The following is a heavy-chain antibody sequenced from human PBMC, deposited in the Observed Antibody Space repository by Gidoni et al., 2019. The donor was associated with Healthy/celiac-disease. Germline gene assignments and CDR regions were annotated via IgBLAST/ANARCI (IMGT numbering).Heavy chain of an antibody. Sequence: EVQLLESGGGLVQPGGSLRLSCAASGFTFSSYAMSWVRQAPGKGMEWVSAISGSGGRTDYADSVKGRFTISRDNSKNTLYLQMNSLRAEDTPVYYCAKGPHIVVVVAAYENAFDIWGQGTMVTVSS. CDR3: AKGPHIVVVVAAYENAFDI. D-gene: IGHD2-15*01. J-gene: IGHJ3*02. V-gene: IGHV3-23*01. CDR1: GFTFSSYA. CDR2: ISGSGGRT.